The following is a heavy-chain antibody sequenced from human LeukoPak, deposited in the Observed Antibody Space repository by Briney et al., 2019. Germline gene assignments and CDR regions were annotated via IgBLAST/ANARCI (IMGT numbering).Heavy chain of an antibody. CDR2: IKQDGSEK. J-gene: IGHJ4*02. CDR1: GFTFSSYW. CDR3: ASGASSPGIDY. D-gene: IGHD2-2*01. Sequence: GGSLRLSCAASGFTFSSYWMSWVRQAPGKGLEWVANIKQDGSEKYYVDSVKGRFTISRDNAKNPLYLQMNSLRAEDTAVYYCASGASSPGIDYWGQGTLVTVSS. V-gene: IGHV3-7*01.